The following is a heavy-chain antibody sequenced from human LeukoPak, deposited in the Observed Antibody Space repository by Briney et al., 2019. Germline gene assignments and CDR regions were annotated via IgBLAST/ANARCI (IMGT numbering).Heavy chain of an antibody. D-gene: IGHD6-13*01. J-gene: IGHJ6*02. CDR2: IYYSGST. V-gene: IGHV4-59*08. CDR3: ARHDGGAAAGVYYYYYGMDV. Sequence: SETLSLTCTVSGGSISSYYWSWIRQPPGKGLEWIRHIYYSGSTNYNPSLKSRVTISVDTSKNQFSLKLSSVTAADTAVYYCARHDGGAAAGVYYYYYGMDVWGQGTTVTVSS. CDR1: GGSISSYY.